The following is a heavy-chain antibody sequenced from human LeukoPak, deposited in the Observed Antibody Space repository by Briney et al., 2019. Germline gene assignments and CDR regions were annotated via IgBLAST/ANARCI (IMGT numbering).Heavy chain of an antibody. V-gene: IGHV4-39*01. D-gene: IGHD3-22*01. CDR1: GGSISIDTFY. CDR2: IYYSGST. Sequence: SETLSLTCTVSGGSISIDTFYWGWIRQPPGKGLEWIGSIYYSGSTYYSPSLKSRVTISVDTSKNQFSLKLSSVTAADTAVYYCARSHPDYYDSSGYLFDYWGQGTLVTVSS. J-gene: IGHJ4*02. CDR3: ARSHPDYYDSSGYLFDY.